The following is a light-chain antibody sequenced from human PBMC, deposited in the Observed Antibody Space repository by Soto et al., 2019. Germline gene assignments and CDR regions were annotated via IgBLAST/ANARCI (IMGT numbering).Light chain of an antibody. Sequence: METTQAPATLSKSPGXRXTLSXRASQSVGTYLAWYQQKPGHSPRLLMFDVSNRATGIPARFSGSGSGTDFTLTISSLEPEDFGVYYCQHRSIWLVAFGQGARLEIK. V-gene: IGKV3-11*01. J-gene: IGKJ5*01. CDR2: DVS. CDR3: QHRSIWLVA. CDR1: QSVGTY.